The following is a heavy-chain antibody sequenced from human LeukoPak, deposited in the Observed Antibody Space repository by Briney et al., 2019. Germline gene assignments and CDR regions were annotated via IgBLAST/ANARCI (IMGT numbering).Heavy chain of an antibody. D-gene: IGHD1-7*01. J-gene: IGHJ4*02. CDR3: ATAGNYRFDY. CDR1: GFTFSNAW. CDR2: MNNDGSTT. Sequence: GGSLRLSCAASGFTFSNAWMHWVRQAPGKGLVWVSRMNNDGSTTNYADSVKGRFTISRDNAKNTLYLQMNSLRAEDTAVYYCATAGNYRFDYWGLGTLVTVSS. V-gene: IGHV3-74*01.